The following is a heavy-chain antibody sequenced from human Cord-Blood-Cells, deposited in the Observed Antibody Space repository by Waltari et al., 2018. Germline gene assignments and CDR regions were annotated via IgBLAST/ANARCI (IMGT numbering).Heavy chain of an antibody. D-gene: IGHD6-13*01. V-gene: IGHV4-4*07. CDR2: IYTSGST. CDR3: ARDSDSSSWYWFDP. J-gene: IGHJ5*02. Sequence: QVQLQESGPGLVKPSETLSLTCTVSGGPISSYYWSWIRRPAGKGLEWIGRIYTSGSTNYNPSLKSRVTMSVDTSKNQFSLKLSSVTAADTAVYYCARDSDSSSWYWFDPWGQGTLVTVSS. CDR1: GGPISSYY.